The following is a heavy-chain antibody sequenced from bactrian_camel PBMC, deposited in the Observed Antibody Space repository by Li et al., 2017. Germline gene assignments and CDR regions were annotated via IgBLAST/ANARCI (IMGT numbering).Heavy chain of an antibody. D-gene: IGHD7*01. CDR1: GITYSSYC. Sequence: HVQLVESGGGLVQPGGSLRLSCAASGITYSSYCMGWFRQAPGKEREEVATIDSDGTTNYADSVKGRFTISRDSAKNTLHLQMNSLKTDDTAVYYCVRRTDDCNSGTWCRNFGYWGQGTQVTVS. CDR2: IDSDGTT. CDR3: VRRTDDCNSGTWCRNFGY. V-gene: IGHV3S53*01. J-gene: IGHJ6*01.